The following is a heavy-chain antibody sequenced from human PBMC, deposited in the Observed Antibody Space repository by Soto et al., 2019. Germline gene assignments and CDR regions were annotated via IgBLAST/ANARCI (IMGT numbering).Heavy chain of an antibody. CDR3: AKLGAAVSGFFDL. CDR1: GFTFRSYA. CDR2: VSFDGSHK. V-gene: IGHV3-30*18. J-gene: IGHJ5*02. Sequence: GGSLRLSCAASGFTFRSYAIHWVRQAPGKGLEWVADVSFDGSHKTYAVPVRGRFTLSRDNSKKTVYLQMNSVRAEDTAVYYCAKLGAAVSGFFDLWGQGTQVTVSS. D-gene: IGHD3-3*01.